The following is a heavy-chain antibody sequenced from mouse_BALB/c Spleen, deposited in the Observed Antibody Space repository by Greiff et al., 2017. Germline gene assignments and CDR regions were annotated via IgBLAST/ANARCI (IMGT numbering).Heavy chain of an antibody. CDR3: TSNYVGY. J-gene: IGHJ2*01. CDR2: IRLKSNNYAT. Sequence: EVKLQESGGGLVQPGGSMKLSCVASGFTFSNYWMNWVRQSPEKGLEWVAEIRLKSNNYATHYAESVKGRFTISRDDSKSSVYLQMNNLRAEDTGIYYCTSNYVGYWGQGTTLTVSS. CDR1: GFTFSNYW. V-gene: IGHV6-6*02.